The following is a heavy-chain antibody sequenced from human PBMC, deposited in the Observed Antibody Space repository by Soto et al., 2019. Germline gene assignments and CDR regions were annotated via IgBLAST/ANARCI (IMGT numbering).Heavy chain of an antibody. V-gene: IGHV3-48*02. Sequence: GGSLRLSCAASGFTFSSYSMNWVRQAPGKGLEWVSYISSSSSTIYYADSVKGRFTISRDNAKNSLYLQMNSLRDEDTAVYYCGRHDVMGGVSFSRVDTWGEETLFT. CDR2: ISSSSSTI. J-gene: IGHJ4*02. CDR1: GFTFSSYS. D-gene: IGHD3-16*01. CDR3: GRHDVMGGVSFSRVDT.